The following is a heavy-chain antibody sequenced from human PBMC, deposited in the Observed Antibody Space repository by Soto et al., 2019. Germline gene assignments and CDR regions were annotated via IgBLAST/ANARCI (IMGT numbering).Heavy chain of an antibody. CDR1: GFTFSSYG. CDR3: AKDASETMVTGQFDY. J-gene: IGHJ4*02. V-gene: IGHV3-30*18. CDR2: ISYDGSNK. D-gene: IGHD5-18*01. Sequence: GGSLRLSCAASGFTFSSYGMHWVRQAPGKGLEWVAVISYDGSNKYYADSVKGRFTISRDNSRNTLYLQMNSLRAEDTAVYYCAKDASETMVTGQFDYRGQGTLVTVSS.